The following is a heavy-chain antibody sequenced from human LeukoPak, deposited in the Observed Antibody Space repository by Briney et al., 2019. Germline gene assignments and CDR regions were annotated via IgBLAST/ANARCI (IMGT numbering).Heavy chain of an antibody. CDR2: VHYTWNT. J-gene: IGHJ4*02. D-gene: IGHD4-17*01. V-gene: IGHV4-59*01. CDR1: GGSIGSYH. CDR3: ARDSSMTNFDY. Sequence: SETLSLTCSVSGGSIGSYHWSWIRQPPGKGLEWIGHVHYTWNTKYNPSLTGRVSISLDRSKNQFSLSLSSLTAADTAVYYCARDSSMTNFDYWGQGTLVIVSS.